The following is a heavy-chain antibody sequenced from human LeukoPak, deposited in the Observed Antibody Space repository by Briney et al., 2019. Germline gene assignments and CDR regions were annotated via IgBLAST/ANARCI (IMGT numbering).Heavy chain of an antibody. CDR3: VRGRDGYSH. CDR1: GGSISSSSYY. CDR2: IYYSGST. D-gene: IGHD5-24*01. Sequence: PSETLSLTCTVSGGSISSSSYYWGWLRQPPGKGLEWIGSIYYSGSTDYNPSLKSRVTTSVDTSKNQFSLKLSSVTAADTAVYYCVRGRDGYSHWGQGTLVTVSS. V-gene: IGHV4-39*07. J-gene: IGHJ4*02.